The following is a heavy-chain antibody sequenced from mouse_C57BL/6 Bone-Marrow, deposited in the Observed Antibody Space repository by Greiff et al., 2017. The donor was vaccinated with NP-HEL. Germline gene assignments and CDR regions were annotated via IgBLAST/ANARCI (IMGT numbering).Heavy chain of an antibody. CDR3: ARDKAWFAY. V-gene: IGHV3-5*01. CDR1: GISITTGNYR. J-gene: IGHJ3*01. D-gene: IGHD1-3*01. Sequence: VQLKESGPGLVKPSQTVFLTCTVTGISITTGNYRWSWIRQFPGKKMEWIGYIYYSGTITYNPSLTSRTTITRDTPKNQFFLEMNSLTAEDTATYYCARDKAWFAYWGQGTLVTVSA. CDR2: IYYSGTI.